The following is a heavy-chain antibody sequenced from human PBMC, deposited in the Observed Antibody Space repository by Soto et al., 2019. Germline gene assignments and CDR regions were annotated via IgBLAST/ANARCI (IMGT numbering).Heavy chain of an antibody. CDR1: GGTFSTYA. CDR2: ITPIFGKA. V-gene: IGHV1-69*06. D-gene: IGHD2-2*01. J-gene: IGHJ6*02. Sequence: SVKVSCKASGGTFSTYAIPWVRQAPGQGLEWMGGITPIFGKANYAQKFQGRVTITAHKSTCTAYMELSSLRSEYTAVYYCARDRGVVSGYYYYGMDVWGQGTTVTVSS. CDR3: ARDRGVVSGYYYYGMDV.